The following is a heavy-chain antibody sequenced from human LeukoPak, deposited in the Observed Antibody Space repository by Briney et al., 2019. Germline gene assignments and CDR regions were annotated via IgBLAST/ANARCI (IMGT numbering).Heavy chain of an antibody. CDR2: ISNDGSNK. CDR3: ASEWEPRLGMDV. J-gene: IGHJ6*02. CDR1: GFTVSSIH. D-gene: IGHD1-26*01. Sequence: GGSLRLSCAASGFTVSSIHMVWVRQAPGKGLEWVAVISNDGSNKYYADSVKGRFTISRDNSKNTLFLQLNSLRAEDTAVYYCASEWEPRLGMDVWGQGTTVTVSS. V-gene: IGHV3-30*03.